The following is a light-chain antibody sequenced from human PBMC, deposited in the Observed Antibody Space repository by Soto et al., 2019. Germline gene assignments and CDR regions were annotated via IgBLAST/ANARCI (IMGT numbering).Light chain of an antibody. CDR3: QSYDSSLSGRV. Sequence: QSVLTQPPSVSGAPGQTVTISCTGSSTNIGACYDVHWYQQLPGTAPKLLIYGNSNRPSGVPNRFSGSKSGTSASLAITGLQDEDEADDYCQSYDSSLSGRVFGGGTKLTVL. CDR1: STNIGACYD. CDR2: GNS. J-gene: IGLJ3*02. V-gene: IGLV1-40*01.